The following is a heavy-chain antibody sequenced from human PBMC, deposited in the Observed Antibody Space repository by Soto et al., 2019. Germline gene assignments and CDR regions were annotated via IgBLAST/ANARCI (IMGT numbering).Heavy chain of an antibody. D-gene: IGHD5-12*01. J-gene: IGHJ5*02. CDR1: GFRFRTYG. CDR2: ISNDGSEK. CDR3: AKYVDYSGCNVPFDP. Sequence: QVQLVESGGGVVQPGRSLTLSCAASGFRFRTYGMHWVRQAPGKGLEWVAVISNDGSEKYFADSVKGRFAISRDNSMNTRFLQMDSLREEDTAVYYCAKYVDYSGCNVPFDPWGQGTLVIVSS. V-gene: IGHV3-30*18.